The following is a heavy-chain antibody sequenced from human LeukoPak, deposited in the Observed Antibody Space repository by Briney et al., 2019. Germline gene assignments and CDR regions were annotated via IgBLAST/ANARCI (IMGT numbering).Heavy chain of an antibody. CDR2: ISGSGGST. CDR1: GFTFSSYA. Sequence: GGSLRLSCAASGFTFSSYAMSWVRQAPGKGLEWVSAISGSGGSTYYAGSVKGRFTISRDNSKNTLYLQMNSLRAEDTAVYYCAKDKLAYCSGGSCYYFDYWGQGTLVTVSS. D-gene: IGHD2-15*01. V-gene: IGHV3-23*01. J-gene: IGHJ4*02. CDR3: AKDKLAYCSGGSCYYFDY.